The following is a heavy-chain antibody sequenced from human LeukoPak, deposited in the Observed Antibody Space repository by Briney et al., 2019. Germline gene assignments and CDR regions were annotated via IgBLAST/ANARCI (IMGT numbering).Heavy chain of an antibody. Sequence: GGSLRLSCAASGFTFGTYTMSWVRQAPGKGLEWVAGLYGSGDARFYADSVKGRFTISRDNSKNTLYLQMNSLRAEDAAIYYCAKDRNYFDSSGAFDIWGQGTMVTVSS. CDR3: AKDRNYFDSSGAFDI. V-gene: IGHV3-23*01. CDR1: GFTFGTYT. CDR2: LYGSGDAR. J-gene: IGHJ3*02. D-gene: IGHD3-22*01.